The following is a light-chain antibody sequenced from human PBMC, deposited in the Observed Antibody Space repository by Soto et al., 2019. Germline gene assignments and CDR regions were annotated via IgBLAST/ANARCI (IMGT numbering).Light chain of an antibody. CDR3: SLSYSGGRYVV. Sequence: QAVVTQEPSLTVSPGGTVTLTCGSSTGPVTTSHYPYWFQQRPGQAPRTLIYDTSNKHSWTPARFSGSLLGGKGALTLSGAQPEDEGDYYCSLSYSGGRYVVFGGGTKLTVL. CDR1: TGPVTTSHY. V-gene: IGLV7-46*01. CDR2: DTS. J-gene: IGLJ2*01.